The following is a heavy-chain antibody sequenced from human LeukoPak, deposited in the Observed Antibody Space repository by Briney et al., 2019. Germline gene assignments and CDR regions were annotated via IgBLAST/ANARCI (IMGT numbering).Heavy chain of an antibody. D-gene: IGHD3-10*01. CDR1: GGSISSYY. V-gene: IGHV4-59*01. CDR3: ARALGSYGSGSYPTPHMD. J-gene: IGHJ4*02. Sequence: PSETLPLTCTVSGGSISSYYWSWIRQPPGKGLEWIGYIYYSGSTNYNPSLKSRVTISVDTSKNQFSLKLSSVTAADTAVYYCARALGSYGSGSYPTPHMDWGQGTLVTVSS. CDR2: IYYSGST.